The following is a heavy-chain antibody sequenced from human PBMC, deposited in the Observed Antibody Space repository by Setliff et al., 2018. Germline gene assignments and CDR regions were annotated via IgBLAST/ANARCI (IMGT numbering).Heavy chain of an antibody. CDR2: ASTYNGDT. Sequence: GASVKVSCKASGNSFSSFSITWVRQAPGQGLEWMGWASTYNGDTKYAQNFRGRVTMTTDMSTSTVYMELRTLRSDDTAVYFCARRPIALAGYRKGAFDIWGQGTMVTVSS. V-gene: IGHV1-18*01. D-gene: IGHD6-19*01. CDR1: GNSFSSFS. J-gene: IGHJ3*02. CDR3: ARRPIALAGYRKGAFDI.